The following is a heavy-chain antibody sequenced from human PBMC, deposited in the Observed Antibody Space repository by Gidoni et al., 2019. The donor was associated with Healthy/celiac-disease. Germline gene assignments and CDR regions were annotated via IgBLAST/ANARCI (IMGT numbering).Heavy chain of an antibody. V-gene: IGHV3-21*01. J-gene: IGHJ4*02. CDR3: ARVPSSSAEY. CDR1: GFTFSSYS. Sequence: EVQLVASGGGLVKPGGSRRLYCAASGFTFSSYSMNWVRQAPGKGLEWVSAISSSSSYIYYADSVKGRFTISRDNAKNSLYLQMNSLRAEDTAVYYCARVPSSSAEYWGQGTLVTVSS. CDR2: ISSSSSYI. D-gene: IGHD6-6*01.